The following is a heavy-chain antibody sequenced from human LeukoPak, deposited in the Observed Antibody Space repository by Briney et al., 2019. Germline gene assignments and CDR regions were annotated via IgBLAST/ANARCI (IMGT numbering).Heavy chain of an antibody. Sequence: GGSLRLSCAASGFTFSSYSMSWVRQAPGKGLEWVAAISGSGGSKYYAAFVKGRFTIPRDNSKNTLYLQMNSLRAEDTAVYYCAKDEPETIVRGVTDFDYWGQGTLVTVSS. CDR2: ISGSGGSK. J-gene: IGHJ4*02. V-gene: IGHV3-23*01. CDR1: GFTFSSYS. CDR3: AKDEPETIVRGVTDFDY. D-gene: IGHD3-10*01.